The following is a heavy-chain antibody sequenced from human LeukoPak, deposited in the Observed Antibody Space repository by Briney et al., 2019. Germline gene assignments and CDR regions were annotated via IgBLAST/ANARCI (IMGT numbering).Heavy chain of an antibody. D-gene: IGHD2-8*01. J-gene: IGHJ4*02. CDR3: ARTGSYCTNGVCYTVFDY. Sequence: PSETLSLTCTVSGGSISSYYWSWIRQPPGKGLEWIGYIYYSGSTNYNPSLKSRVTISVDTSKNQFSLKLSSVTAADTAAYYCARTGSYCTNGVCYTVFDYWGQGTLVTVSS. CDR1: GGSISSYY. V-gene: IGHV4-59*01. CDR2: IYYSGST.